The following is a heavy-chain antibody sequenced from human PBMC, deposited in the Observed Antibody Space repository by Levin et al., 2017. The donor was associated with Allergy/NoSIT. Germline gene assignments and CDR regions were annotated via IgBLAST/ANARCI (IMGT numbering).Heavy chain of an antibody. CDR3: ARHGIVVVPAASDGMDV. Sequence: SETLSLTCTVSGGSISSYYWSWIRQPPGKGLEWIGYIYYSGSTNYNPSLKSRVTISVDTSKNQFSLKLSSVTAADTAVYYCARHGIVVVPAASDGMDVWGQGTTVTVSS. V-gene: IGHV4-59*08. CDR2: IYYSGST. J-gene: IGHJ6*02. D-gene: IGHD2-2*01. CDR1: GGSISSYY.